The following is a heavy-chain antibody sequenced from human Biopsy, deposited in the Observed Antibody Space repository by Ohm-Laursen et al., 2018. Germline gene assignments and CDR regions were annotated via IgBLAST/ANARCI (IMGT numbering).Heavy chain of an antibody. CDR1: TSTFNSYG. D-gene: IGHD2-2*01. Sequence: ASVKVSCKAPTSTFNSYGIIWVRQAPGQGLEWMGRIIPILRTTAYAQTFLGRVTITADSPTSTVDMELTSLTPDDTAVYFCAREAIGYQLPCDDWGQGTLVTVSS. J-gene: IGHJ4*02. CDR3: AREAIGYQLPCDD. CDR2: IIPILRTT. V-gene: IGHV1-69*11.